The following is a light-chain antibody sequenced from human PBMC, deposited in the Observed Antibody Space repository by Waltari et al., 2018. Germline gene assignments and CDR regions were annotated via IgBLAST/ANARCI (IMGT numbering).Light chain of an antibody. V-gene: IGLV2-14*01. CDR1: SSDVGGYNY. CDR3: NSYTSSSTSYVV. CDR2: GVS. Sequence: QSALTQPASVSGSPGQSITISCTGTSSDVGGYNYVSWYQQHPGKAPKLMIYGVSRRPSGVSNRFSGSKSVNMASLTISGLQAEDEADYYCNSYTSSSTSYVVFGGGTKLTVL. J-gene: IGLJ2*01.